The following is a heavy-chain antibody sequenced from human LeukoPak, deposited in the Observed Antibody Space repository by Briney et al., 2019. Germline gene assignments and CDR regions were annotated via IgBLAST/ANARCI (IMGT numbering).Heavy chain of an antibody. CDR1: GYTFTGYY. D-gene: IGHD1-26*01. CDR2: INPNSGGT. Sequence: ASVKVSCKASGYTFTGYYIHWVRQAPGQGLEWMGWINPNSGGTSYAQKFQGRVTMTRDTSISTVYMELSRLRSDDTAVYYCARDGGSGSSNWFDPWGQGTLVTVSS. V-gene: IGHV1-2*02. CDR3: ARDGGSGSSNWFDP. J-gene: IGHJ5*02.